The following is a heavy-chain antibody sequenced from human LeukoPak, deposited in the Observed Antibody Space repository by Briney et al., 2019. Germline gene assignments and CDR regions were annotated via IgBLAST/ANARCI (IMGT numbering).Heavy chain of an antibody. V-gene: IGHV3-48*01. D-gene: IGHD5-18*01. CDR1: GFTFSSYS. Sequence: GGSLRLSCAASGFTFSSYSMNWVRQAPGKGLEWVSYISSSSSTIYYADSVKGRFTIYRDNAKNSLYLQMNSLRGEDTAVYYCAREGYSYGYGMDVWGQGTTVTVSS. J-gene: IGHJ6*02. CDR3: AREGYSYGYGMDV. CDR2: ISSSSSTI.